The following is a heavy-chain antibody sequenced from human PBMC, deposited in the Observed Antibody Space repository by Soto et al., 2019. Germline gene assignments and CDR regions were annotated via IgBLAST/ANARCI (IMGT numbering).Heavy chain of an antibody. CDR3: ARQYGWLDWTPANLGVGAFDI. CDR2: IYYSGST. V-gene: IGHV4-39*01. Sequence: PSDTLSLLSPVPSISICSTQSYSAYIRQHPGTGLEWIGSIYYSGSTSYNPSLKSRVTISVDTSKNQFSLKLSSVTAADTAVYYCARQYGWLDWTPANLGVGAFDIWGQGTMVT. J-gene: IGHJ3*02. D-gene: IGHD3-9*01. CDR1: SISICSTQSY.